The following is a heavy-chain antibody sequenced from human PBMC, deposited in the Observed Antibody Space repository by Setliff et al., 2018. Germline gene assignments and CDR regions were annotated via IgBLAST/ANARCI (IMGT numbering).Heavy chain of an antibody. Sequence: PSETLSLTCTVSGGSTTSGRYYWGWIRQPPGQGLEWIGSINYRGNTHDNPSLRSRVTMSVDTSKSHFSLRLSSLTAADTAVYYCARSSMGNYYDSGRYYYYYYMDVWGKGTTVTVSS. CDR2: INYRGNT. V-gene: IGHV4-39*02. CDR1: GGSTTSGRYY. J-gene: IGHJ6*03. CDR3: ARSSMGNYYDSGRYYYYYYMDV. D-gene: IGHD3-10*01.